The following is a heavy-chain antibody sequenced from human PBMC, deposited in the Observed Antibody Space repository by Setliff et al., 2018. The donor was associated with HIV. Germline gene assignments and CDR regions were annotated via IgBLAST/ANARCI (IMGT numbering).Heavy chain of an antibody. CDR3: ARGNSRRLRVHYYYYYMDV. J-gene: IGHJ6*03. Sequence: SETLSLTCTVSGGSISSFYWSWIRQPPGKGLEWIGSIYYSGATYYKPSLKSRLTIAIDTSKNQFSLKLSSVTAADTAVYYCARGNSRRLRVHYYYYYMDVWGKGTTVTVSS. V-gene: IGHV4-59*05. D-gene: IGHD4-17*01. CDR1: GGSISSFY. CDR2: IYYSGAT.